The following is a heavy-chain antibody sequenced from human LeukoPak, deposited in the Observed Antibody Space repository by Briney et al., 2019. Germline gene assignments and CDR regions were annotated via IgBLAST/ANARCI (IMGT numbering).Heavy chain of an antibody. J-gene: IGHJ4*02. Sequence: GGSLRLSCATSGFTFSDYYMSWIRQAPGKGLEWVSYISSSGNIIYYADSVKGRFTISRDNAKNSLYLQMNSLRAEDTAVYYCARAPFDSSGYFGGWGQGTLVTVSS. CDR1: GFTFSDYY. CDR2: ISSSGNII. CDR3: ARAPFDSSGYFGG. V-gene: IGHV3-11*04. D-gene: IGHD3-22*01.